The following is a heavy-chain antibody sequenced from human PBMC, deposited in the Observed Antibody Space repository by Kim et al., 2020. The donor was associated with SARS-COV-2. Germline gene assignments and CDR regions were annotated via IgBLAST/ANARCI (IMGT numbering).Heavy chain of an antibody. J-gene: IGHJ4*02. V-gene: IGHV4-59*01. Sequence: SETLSLTCTVSGGSISGYYWSWIRQPPGKGLEWIGSIYYSGSTNYNPSLKSRVTISVDTSKNQFSLKLSSVTAADTAVYYCARARTASIYYFDNWGQGTL. CDR2: IYYSGST. CDR3: ARARTASIYYFDN. CDR1: GGSISGYY. D-gene: IGHD2-21*01.